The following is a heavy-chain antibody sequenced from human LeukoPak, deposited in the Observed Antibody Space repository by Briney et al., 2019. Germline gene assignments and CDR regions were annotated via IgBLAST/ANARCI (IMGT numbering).Heavy chain of an antibody. D-gene: IGHD3-10*01. J-gene: IGHJ4*02. CDR1: DGSISGYY. CDR3: ARERGDMVRVFDY. V-gene: IGHV4-4*07. Sequence: SETLSLTCTVSDGSISGYYWDWIRQPAGKGLEWIGRIYTTGSTNYSPSLKSRVSMSMDTSKNQFSLNLNSVTAADTAVYYCARERGDMVRVFDYWGQGTLVTVSS. CDR2: IYTTGST.